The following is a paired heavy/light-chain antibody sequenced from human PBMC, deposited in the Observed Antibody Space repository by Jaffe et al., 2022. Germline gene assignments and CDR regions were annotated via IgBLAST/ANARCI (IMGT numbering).Light chain of an antibody. CDR3: SSYSSSSTLV. CDR2: DVS. Sequence: QSALTQPASVSGSPGQSITISCTGTNSDVGGYKYVSWYQQHPGKAPKVMIYDVSNRPSGVSDRFSGSKSGDTASLTISGLQAEDEAEYYCSSYSSSSTLVFGGGTKVTVL. CDR1: NSDVGGYKY. V-gene: IGLV2-14*03. J-gene: IGLJ3*02.
Heavy chain of an antibody. CDR1: GFTFSNHW. CDR2: IKSDGSTK. V-gene: IGHV3-74*01. Sequence: EVQLVESGGGLVQPGGSLRLSCVGSGFTFSNHWMHWVRQAPGKGLVWVSRIKSDGSTKTYADSVKGRFTISRDNAKNTLYLQMNSLRAEDTAVYFCARDGPGLSGADPDSWGQGTLVTVSS. D-gene: IGHD6-13*01. CDR3: ARDGPGLSGADPDS. J-gene: IGHJ4*02.